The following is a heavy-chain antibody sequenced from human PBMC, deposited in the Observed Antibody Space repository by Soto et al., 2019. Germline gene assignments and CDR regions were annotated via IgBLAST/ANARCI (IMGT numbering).Heavy chain of an antibody. Sequence: QVQLVESGGGVVQPGRSLRLSCAASGFTFSSYGMHWVRQAPGKGLEWVAVISYDGSNKYYADSVKGRFTISRDNSKNTLYLQMNSLRAEVTAVYYCAKGGGSSWYDGGDYWGQGTLVTVSS. CDR2: ISYDGSNK. D-gene: IGHD6-13*01. V-gene: IGHV3-30*18. J-gene: IGHJ4*02. CDR3: AKGGGSSWYDGGDY. CDR1: GFTFSSYG.